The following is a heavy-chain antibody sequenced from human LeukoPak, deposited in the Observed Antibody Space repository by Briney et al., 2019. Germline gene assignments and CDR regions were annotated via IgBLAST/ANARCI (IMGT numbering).Heavy chain of an antibody. CDR3: ARVYYYDSSGYYYAYYFDY. CDR1: GYSISSGYY. D-gene: IGHD3-22*01. V-gene: IGHV4-38-2*02. Sequence: SETLSLTCTVSGYSISSGYYWGWIRQPPGKGLEWIGSIYHSGSTYYNPSLKSRVTISVDTSKNQFSLKLSSVTAADTAVYYCARVYYYDSSGYYYAYYFDYWGQGTLVTVSS. J-gene: IGHJ4*02. CDR2: IYHSGST.